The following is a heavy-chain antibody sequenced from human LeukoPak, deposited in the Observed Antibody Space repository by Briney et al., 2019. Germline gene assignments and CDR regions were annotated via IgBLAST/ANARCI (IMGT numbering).Heavy chain of an antibody. V-gene: IGHV3-30*03. D-gene: IGHD6-6*01. Sequence: GGSLKLSCAASGFTFSSYGMHWVRQAPGKGLEWVAVISYDGSNKYYADSVKGRFTISRDNSKNTLYLQMNSLRAEDTAVYYCARGRIAARAPPGYWGQGTLVIVSS. CDR1: GFTFSSYG. CDR3: ARGRIAARAPPGY. CDR2: ISYDGSNK. J-gene: IGHJ4*02.